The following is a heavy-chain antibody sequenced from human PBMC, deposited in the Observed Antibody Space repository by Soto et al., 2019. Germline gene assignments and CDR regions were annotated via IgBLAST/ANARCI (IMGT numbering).Heavy chain of an antibody. J-gene: IGHJ5*02. CDR2: VNPDSGKT. Sequence: VQLVQSGAEVKKPGASVKVSCKASGYTFITYDINWVRQATGQGLEWVGWVNPDSGKTDYARKFQGRVTMTRNTSISTVYMELSVLRSEDTAVYYCARGNWFDPWGQGTLVTVSS. CDR3: ARGNWFDP. V-gene: IGHV1-8*01. CDR1: GYTFITYD.